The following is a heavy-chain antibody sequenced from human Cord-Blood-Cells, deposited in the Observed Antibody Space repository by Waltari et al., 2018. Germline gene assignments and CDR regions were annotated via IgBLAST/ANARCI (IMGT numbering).Heavy chain of an antibody. Sequence: QVQLQQWGAGLLKPSETLSLTCAVYGGSFSGYYWSWIRQPPGKGLEWIGEINHSGSTNYNPSLKSRVTISVDTSKNQFSLKLGSVTAADTAVYYCARLGYSSGWYAFDIWGQGTMVTVSS. V-gene: IGHV4-34*01. CDR3: ARLGYSSGWYAFDI. J-gene: IGHJ3*02. CDR1: GGSFSGYY. CDR2: INHSGST. D-gene: IGHD6-19*01.